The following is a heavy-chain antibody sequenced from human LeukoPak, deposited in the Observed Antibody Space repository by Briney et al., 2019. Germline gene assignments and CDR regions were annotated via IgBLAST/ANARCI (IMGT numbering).Heavy chain of an antibody. V-gene: IGHV3-7*05. CDR2: INEDGSEK. CDR3: ARDGPHYDFWSGPAY. CDR1: GFTFSSYW. Sequence: GGSLRLSCAASGFTFSSYWMIRLRQAPGKGLEGGANINEDGSEKYYVDSVKGRFTISRDNAKNSLYLQMDSLRAEDTAVYYCARDGPHYDFWSGPAYWGQGTLVTVSS. D-gene: IGHD3-3*01. J-gene: IGHJ4*02.